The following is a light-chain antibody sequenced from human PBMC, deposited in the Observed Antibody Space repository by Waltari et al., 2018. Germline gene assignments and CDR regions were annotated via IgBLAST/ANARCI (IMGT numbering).Light chain of an antibody. V-gene: IGLV1-51*01. CDR2: DNT. J-gene: IGLJ1*01. CDR3: GAWDDSLGARYV. Sequence: QSVLTQPPSVSAAPGQKVTISCSGSSSNIGTNYLAWYQQFSGTVPKLLIYDNTERPSGISDRFSGYKSGTSATLAITGLQIGDEADYYCGAWDDSLGARYVFGTGTKVTVL. CDR1: SSNIGTNY.